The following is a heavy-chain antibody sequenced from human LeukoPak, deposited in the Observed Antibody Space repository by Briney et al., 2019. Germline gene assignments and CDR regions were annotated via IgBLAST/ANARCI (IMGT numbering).Heavy chain of an antibody. CDR2: ITTYNGNT. V-gene: IGHV1-18*01. CDR3: XRDLYDSDGYPGGDY. J-gene: IGHJ4*02. CDR1: GYPFSSYR. D-gene: IGHD3-22*01. Sequence: ASVKVSCKASGYPFSSYRISWVRQAPGQGLEWMGWITTYNGNTNYAQKLQGRVTMTTDTSTTTAYMELRSLRSDDTAVYYCXRDLYDSDGYPGGDYWGQGTLVTVSS.